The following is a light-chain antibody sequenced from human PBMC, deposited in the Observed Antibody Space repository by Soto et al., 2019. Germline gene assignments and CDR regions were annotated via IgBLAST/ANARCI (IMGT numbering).Light chain of an antibody. CDR2: DVS. V-gene: IGLV2-14*01. Sequence: QSVLTQPASVSGSPGQSITISCTGTSSDVVGYNYFSWYQQQPGKAPKFMIYDVSNRPSGVSNRFSGSKSGNTASLTISGLQAEDEADYYCCSYTTSNTRQIVFGTGTKVTVL. J-gene: IGLJ1*01. CDR1: SSDVVGYNY. CDR3: CSYTTSNTRQIV.